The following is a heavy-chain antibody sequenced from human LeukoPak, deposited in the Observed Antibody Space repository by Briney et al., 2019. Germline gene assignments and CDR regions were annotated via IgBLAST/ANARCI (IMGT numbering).Heavy chain of an antibody. V-gene: IGHV4-30-4*08. CDR2: IYYSGST. J-gene: IGHJ3*02. CDR1: GGSISSGDYY. D-gene: IGHD1-26*01. CDR3: ARLRTSGYSGSYSYAFDI. Sequence: PSQTLSLTCTVSGGSISSGDYYWSWIRQPPGKGLEWIGYIYYSGSTYYNPSLKSRVTISVDTSKNQFSLKLSSVTAADTAVYYCARLRTSGYSGSYSYAFDIWGQGTMVTVSS.